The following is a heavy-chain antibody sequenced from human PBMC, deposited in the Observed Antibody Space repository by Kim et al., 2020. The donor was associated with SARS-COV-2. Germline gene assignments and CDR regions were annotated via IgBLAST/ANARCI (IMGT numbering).Heavy chain of an antibody. CDR3: ARDIGTSVDY. J-gene: IGHJ4*02. CDR2: MWYDGSKQ. D-gene: IGHD6-13*01. CDR1: GFSITTYG. V-gene: IGHV3-33*08. Sequence: GGSLRLSCAAFGFSITTYGVHWFRQAPGRGLEWVAVMWYDGSKQLYADSVQGRFTVSRDTSKNTLYLQMNRLRAEDTAIYFCARDIGTSVDYWGQGTLVAVSS.